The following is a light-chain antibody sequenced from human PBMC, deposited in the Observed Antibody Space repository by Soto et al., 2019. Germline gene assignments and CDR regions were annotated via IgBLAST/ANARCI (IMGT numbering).Light chain of an antibody. J-gene: IGLJ1*01. Sequence: SYELTQPPSVSVSPGQTASITCSGEKLGDKFAWWYQQKPGQSPVLVISQDNKRPSGIPERFSGSNSGNTATLPISGTQAMDEADYYCQAWDSNTNHVFGSGTKVTVL. CDR2: QDN. CDR3: QAWDSNTNHV. V-gene: IGLV3-1*01. CDR1: KLGDKF.